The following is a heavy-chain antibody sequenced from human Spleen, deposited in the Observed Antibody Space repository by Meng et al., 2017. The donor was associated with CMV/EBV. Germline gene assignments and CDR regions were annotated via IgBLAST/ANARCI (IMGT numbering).Heavy chain of an antibody. CDR2: ISFDGTNK. Sequence: GGSLRLSCAASGFTFSSYAMHWVRQAPGKGLEWVTVISFDGTNKYYADSVKGRFTISRDSSKNTLFLQMNSLRAEDTAVYYCARDSGYCTSTSCHKAGYWGQGTLVTVSS. D-gene: IGHD2-2*02. J-gene: IGHJ4*02. CDR3: ARDSGYCTSTSCHKAGY. V-gene: IGHV3-30-3*01. CDR1: GFTFSSYA.